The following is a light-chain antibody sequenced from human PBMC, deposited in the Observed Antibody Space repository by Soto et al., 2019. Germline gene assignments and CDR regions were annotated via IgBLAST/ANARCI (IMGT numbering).Light chain of an antibody. J-gene: IGKJ5*01. Sequence: EIVLTQSPGTLSLSPGERAILSCRASQSVSSAYLAWYQQKPGQAPRLLISGASSRATGIPDRFSGSGSGTSFSLTISGLGPEDFAVYYCQQYGGSVPITFGQGTRLDIK. CDR3: QQYGGSVPIT. CDR1: QSVSSAY. CDR2: GAS. V-gene: IGKV3-20*01.